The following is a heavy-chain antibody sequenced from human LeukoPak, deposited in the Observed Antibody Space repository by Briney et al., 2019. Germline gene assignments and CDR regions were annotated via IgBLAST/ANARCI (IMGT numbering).Heavy chain of an antibody. Sequence: PGRSLRLSCAASGFTFSSYAMHWVRQAPGKGLEWVAVISYDGSNKYYADSVKGRFTISRDNSKNMLYLQMNSLRAEDTAVYYCARVYGDDYWGQGTLVTVSS. CDR3: ARVYGDDY. CDR1: GFTFSSYA. J-gene: IGHJ4*02. CDR2: ISYDGSNK. V-gene: IGHV3-30-3*01. D-gene: IGHD2-21*02.